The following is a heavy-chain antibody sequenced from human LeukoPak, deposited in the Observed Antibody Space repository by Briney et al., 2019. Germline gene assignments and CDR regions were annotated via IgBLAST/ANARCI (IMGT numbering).Heavy chain of an antibody. CDR3: SRARIAAAADPFDY. D-gene: IGHD6-13*01. J-gene: IGHJ4*02. Sequence: GGSLRLSCAASGFTFSSYSMNWVRQAPGKGLEWVSSISSSSSYIYYADSVKGRFTISRDNAKNSLYLQMNSLRAEDTAVYDCSRARIAAAADPFDYRGQGTLVTVSS. CDR1: GFTFSSYS. V-gene: IGHV3-21*01. CDR2: ISSSSSYI.